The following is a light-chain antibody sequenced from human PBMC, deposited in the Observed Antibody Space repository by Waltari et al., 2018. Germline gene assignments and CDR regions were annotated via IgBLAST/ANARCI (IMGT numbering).Light chain of an antibody. CDR3: QQYNNWPQT. J-gene: IGKJ1*01. CDR2: GAS. CDR1: QSVSSN. V-gene: IGKV3-15*01. Sequence: ETVMTQSPATLSVSLGERATLSCRASQSVSSNLAWYQQKPGQAPRLLIYGASTRATGIPARFSGSGSGTEFTLTISSLQSEDFAVYYCQQYNNWPQTFGQGNKVEIK.